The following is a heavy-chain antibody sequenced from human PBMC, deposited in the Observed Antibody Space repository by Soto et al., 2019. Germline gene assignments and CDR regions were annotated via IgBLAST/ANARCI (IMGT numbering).Heavy chain of an antibody. Sequence: TLSLTFAVSGGSISIGVYSWSWIRQPPGKGLEWIGYIYHSGSTYYNPSLKSRVTISVDRSKNQFSLKLSSVTAADTAVYYCARVPDRWGQGTLVTVS. CDR1: GGSISIGVYS. J-gene: IGHJ5*02. D-gene: IGHD2-2*01. V-gene: IGHV4-30-2*01. CDR2: IYHSGST. CDR3: ARVPDR.